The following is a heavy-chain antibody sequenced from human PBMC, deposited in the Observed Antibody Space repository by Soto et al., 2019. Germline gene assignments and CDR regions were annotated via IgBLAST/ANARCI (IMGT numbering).Heavy chain of an antibody. D-gene: IGHD2-2*01. CDR3: ARGQGLASGDSPSPGLNWFDP. J-gene: IGHJ5*02. Sequence: GGSLRLACAASGFTVSSKYMSWVRQAPGKGLEWVSLIQSGGPTYYADSVKGRFTISRDTSENTLHLQMDSLRAEDTAVDYCARGQGLASGDSPSPGLNWFDPWAKGTLVTVSS. V-gene: IGHV3-66*01. CDR2: IQSGGPT. CDR1: GFTVSSKY.